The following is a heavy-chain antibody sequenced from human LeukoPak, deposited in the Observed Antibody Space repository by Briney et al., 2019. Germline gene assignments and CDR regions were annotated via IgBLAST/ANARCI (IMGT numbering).Heavy chain of an antibody. CDR3: ARMMSIPVAGHRPLFDY. CDR1: GYTFTSYG. CDR2: ISAYNGNT. J-gene: IGHJ4*02. D-gene: IGHD6-19*01. Sequence: ASVKVSCKASGYTFTSYGINWVRQAPGQGLEWMGWISAYNGNTNYAQKLQDRVTMTTDTSTSTAYMDLRSLRSDDTAIYYCARMMSIPVAGHRPLFDYWGQGTLVTVSS. V-gene: IGHV1-18*01.